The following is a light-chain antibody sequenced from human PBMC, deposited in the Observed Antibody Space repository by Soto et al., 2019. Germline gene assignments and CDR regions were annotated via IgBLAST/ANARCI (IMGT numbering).Light chain of an antibody. CDR3: QQANSFPLT. V-gene: IGKV1-12*01. CDR2: ASS. Sequence: DIQMTQSPSSVAASVGDRVTSTCRTSQDINNKLAWYQQKLGQAPNLLIYASSSLRSGVPSRFSGGGSGTDFTLTISSLQPEDFATYYCQQANSFPLTFGGGTKVDIK. CDR1: QDINNK. J-gene: IGKJ4*01.